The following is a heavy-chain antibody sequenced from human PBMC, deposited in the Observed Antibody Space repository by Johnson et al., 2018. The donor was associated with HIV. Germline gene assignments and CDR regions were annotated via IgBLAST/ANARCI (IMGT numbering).Heavy chain of an antibody. Sequence: VQLVESGGVVVHPGGSLRLSCETSRFTFDDYAMHWVRQAPGKGLEWVSLINWDGDSTYYADSLKGRFTISRDNSKNTLYLQMGSLRAEDMAVYFCASISLGAFDIWGQGTLVTVSS. CDR1: RFTFDDYA. V-gene: IGHV3-43D*03. D-gene: IGHD2-21*01. CDR3: ASISLGAFDI. J-gene: IGHJ3*02. CDR2: INWDGDST.